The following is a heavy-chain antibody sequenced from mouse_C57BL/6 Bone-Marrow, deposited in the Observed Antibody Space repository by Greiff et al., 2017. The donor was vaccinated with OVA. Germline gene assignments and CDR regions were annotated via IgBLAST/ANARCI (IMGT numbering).Heavy chain of an antibody. Sequence: QVQLKESGAELVKLGASVKLSCKASGYTFTSYWMHWVKQRPGRGLEWIGRIDPNSGGTKYNEKFQSKSTLTVDKPSSTAYMQLSSLTSEDSAVYYCARLTLYYYAMDYWCQGTSVTVSS. CDR3: ARLTLYYYAMDY. CDR2: IDPNSGGT. V-gene: IGHV1-72*01. J-gene: IGHJ4*01. D-gene: IGHD1-3*01. CDR1: GYTFTSYW.